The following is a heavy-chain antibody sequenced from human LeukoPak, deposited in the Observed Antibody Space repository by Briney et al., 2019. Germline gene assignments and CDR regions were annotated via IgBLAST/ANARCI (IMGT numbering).Heavy chain of an antibody. CDR3: ARGIHYCTNGVCSLYYYMDV. CDR2: MNPNSGNT. CDR1: GYTFTSYD. V-gene: IGHV1-8*03. D-gene: IGHD2-8*01. Sequence: ASVKVSCKASGYTFTSYDINWVRQATGQGLEWMGWMNPNSGNTGYAQKFQGRVTITRNTSISTAYMELSSLRSEDTAVYYCARGIHYCTNGVCSLYYYMDVWGKGTTVTVSS. J-gene: IGHJ6*03.